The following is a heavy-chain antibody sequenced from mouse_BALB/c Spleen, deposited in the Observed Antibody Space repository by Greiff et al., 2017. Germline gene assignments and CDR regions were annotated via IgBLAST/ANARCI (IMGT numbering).Heavy chain of an antibody. D-gene: IGHD2-1*01. V-gene: IGHV1-4*01. J-gene: IGHJ1*01. CDR1: GYTFTSYT. CDR2: INPSSGYT. Sequence: VQGVESGAELARPGASVKMSCKASGYTFTSYTMHWVKQRPGQGLEWIGYINPSSGYTNYNQKFKDKATLTADKSSSTAYMQLSSLTSEDSAVYYCARYYYGNYKYFDVWGAGTTVTVSS. CDR3: ARYYYGNYKYFDV.